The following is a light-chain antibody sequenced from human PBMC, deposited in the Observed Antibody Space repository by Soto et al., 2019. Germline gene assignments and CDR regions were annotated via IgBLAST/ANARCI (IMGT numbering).Light chain of an antibody. CDR3: QQYGSSPIT. V-gene: IGKV3-20*01. CDR1: QSLSSSQ. CDR2: DAS. Sequence: EIVLTQSPGTLSLSPGERATLSCRASQSLSSSQLAWYQQKPGQAPRLLIHDASSRATGISDRFTGSGSGTDFTLTISRLEPEDFAVYYCQQYGSSPITFGQGTRLEIK. J-gene: IGKJ5*01.